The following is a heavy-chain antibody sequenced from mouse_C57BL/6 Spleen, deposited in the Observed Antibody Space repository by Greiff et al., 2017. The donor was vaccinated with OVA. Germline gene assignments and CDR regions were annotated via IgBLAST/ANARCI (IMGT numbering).Heavy chain of an antibody. CDR3: TRPATMVTTFPFFAY. CDR2: IDPETGGT. J-gene: IGHJ3*01. Sequence: VKLMESGAELVRPGASVTLSCKASGYTFTDYEMHWVKQTPVHGLEWIGAIDPETGGTAYNQKFKGKAILTADKSSSTAYMELRSLTSEDSAVYYCTRPATMVTTFPFFAYWGQGTLVTVSA. D-gene: IGHD2-2*01. CDR1: GYTFTDYE. V-gene: IGHV1-15*01.